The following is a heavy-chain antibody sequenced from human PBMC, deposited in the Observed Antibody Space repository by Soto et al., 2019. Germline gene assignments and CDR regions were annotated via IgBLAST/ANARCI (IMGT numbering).Heavy chain of an antibody. CDR2: TYYRSKWYN. Sequence: PSQTLSLTCAISGDSVSSNSAAWNWIRQSPSRGLEWLGRTYYRSKWYNDYAVSVKSRITINPDTSKNQFSLQLNSVTPEDTAVYYCARDPRAVAGANTTRYYYYGMDVWGQGTTVTV. J-gene: IGHJ6*02. V-gene: IGHV6-1*01. CDR1: GDSVSSNSAA. D-gene: IGHD6-19*01. CDR3: ARDPRAVAGANTTRYYYYGMDV.